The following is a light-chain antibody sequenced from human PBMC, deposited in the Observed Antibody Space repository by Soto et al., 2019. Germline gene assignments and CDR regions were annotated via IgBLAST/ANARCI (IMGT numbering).Light chain of an antibody. V-gene: IGLV2-8*01. CDR2: EVS. CDR3: SSYAGGNNFV. CDR1: SSDICAYIY. J-gene: IGLJ1*01. Sequence: QSALTQPPSASGSPGQSVTISCTGTSSDICAYIYVSWYQQHPGKAPKLMISEVSRRPSGVPERFSGSKSGNTASLTVSGLQADDEAHYYCSSYAGGNNFVFGTGTKLTVL.